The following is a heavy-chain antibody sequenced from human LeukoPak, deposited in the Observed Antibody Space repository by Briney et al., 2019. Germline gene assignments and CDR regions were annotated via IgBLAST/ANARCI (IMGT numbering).Heavy chain of an antibody. CDR2: IIPIFGTA. D-gene: IGHD6-6*01. CDR1: GGTFSSYA. J-gene: IGHJ5*02. Sequence: ASVKVSCKASGGTFSSYAISWVRQAPGQGLEWMGGIIPIFGTANNAQKFQGRVTITTDESTSTAYMELSSLRSEETAVYYCARDAALMGGSSSGFDPWGEGTLVTVSS. V-gene: IGHV1-69*05. CDR3: ARDAALMGGSSSGFDP.